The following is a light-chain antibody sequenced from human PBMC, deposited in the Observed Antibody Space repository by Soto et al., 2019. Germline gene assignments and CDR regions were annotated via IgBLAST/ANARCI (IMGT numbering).Light chain of an antibody. J-gene: IGLJ2*01. CDR1: SSDVGGYNY. V-gene: IGLV2-14*01. Sequence: QSALTQPASVSGSPGQSITLSCTGTSSDVGGYNYVSWYQQHPGKAPKLMIYEVSNRPSGVSNRFSGSKSGNTASLTISGRQAGDEADYYCSSYTSSSTLVVFGGGTKLPVL. CDR3: SSYTSSSTLVV. CDR2: EVS.